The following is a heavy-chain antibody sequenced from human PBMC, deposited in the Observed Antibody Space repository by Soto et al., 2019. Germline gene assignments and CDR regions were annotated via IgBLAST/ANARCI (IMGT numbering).Heavy chain of an antibody. CDR1: GFRFDDYT. J-gene: IGHJ3*02. Sequence: GGSLRLSCGVSGFRFDDYTMHLVRQSPGKGPEWVASLSWNSGFSGYADSVKGRFTISRDNAQSSVNLQMNNLRTEDTALYYCAKGRGTIVANDASDIWGQGKMVTVSS. CDR3: AKGRGTIVANDASDI. V-gene: IGHV3-9*01. D-gene: IGHD3-22*01. CDR2: LSWNSGFS.